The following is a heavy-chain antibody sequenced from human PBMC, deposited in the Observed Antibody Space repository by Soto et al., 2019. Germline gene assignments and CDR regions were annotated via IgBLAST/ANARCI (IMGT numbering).Heavy chain of an antibody. D-gene: IGHD2-21*02. Sequence: SETLSLTCTVSGGSISSYYWGWIRQPPGKGLEWIGSIYYSGSTYYNPSLKSRVTISVDTSKNQFSLKLSSVTAADTAVYYCARGFRGGDADWFDPWGQGTLVTVSS. J-gene: IGHJ5*02. CDR2: IYYSGST. CDR3: ARGFRGGDADWFDP. V-gene: IGHV4-39*01. CDR1: GGSISSYY.